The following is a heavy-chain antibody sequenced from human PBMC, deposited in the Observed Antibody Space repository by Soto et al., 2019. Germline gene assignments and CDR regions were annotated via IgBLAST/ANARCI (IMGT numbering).Heavy chain of an antibody. J-gene: IGHJ4*02. CDR3: AKLGSSSWSPHYYFDY. V-gene: IGHV3-23*01. CDR1: GFSFTNYA. Sequence: GGSLRLSCAASGFSFTNYAMGWFRQAPGRGLEWVSAITNGGEDTYYIDSVKGRFTISRDNSKSTLYLQMDSLRAEDTAIYYCAKLGSSSWSPHYYFDYWGQGTMVTVSS. CDR2: ITNGGEDT. D-gene: IGHD2-2*01.